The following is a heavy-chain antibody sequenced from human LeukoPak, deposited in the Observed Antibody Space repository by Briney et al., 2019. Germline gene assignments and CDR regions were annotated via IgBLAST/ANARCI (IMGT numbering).Heavy chain of an antibody. CDR2: ISSSGSTI. CDR1: GFTFSEYY. D-gene: IGHD3-3*01. CDR3: ASPVEYDFWSGPLDY. Sequence: GGSLRLSCAASGFTFSEYYMSWIRQAPGKGLEWVSYISSSGSTIYYADSVKGRFTISRDKAKNSLYLQMNSLRAEDAAVYYCASPVEYDFWSGPLDYWGQGTLVTVSS. J-gene: IGHJ4*02. V-gene: IGHV3-11*01.